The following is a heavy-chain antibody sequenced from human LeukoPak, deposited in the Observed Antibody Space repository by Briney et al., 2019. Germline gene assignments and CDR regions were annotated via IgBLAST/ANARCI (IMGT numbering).Heavy chain of an antibody. Sequence: SETLSLTCTVSGGSISSYYWSWIRQPAGKGLEWIGRIYTSGSTNYNPSLKSRVTMSVDTSKNQLSLKLSSVTAADTAVYYCARDGRGGGSTNAFDIWGQGTMVTVSS. D-gene: IGHD1-26*01. V-gene: IGHV4-4*07. J-gene: IGHJ3*02. CDR2: IYTSGST. CDR1: GGSISSYY. CDR3: ARDGRGGGSTNAFDI.